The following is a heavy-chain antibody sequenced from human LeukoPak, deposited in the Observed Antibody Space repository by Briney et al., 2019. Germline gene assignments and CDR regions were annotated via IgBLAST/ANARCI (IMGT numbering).Heavy chain of an antibody. CDR1: GYTFTSYW. D-gene: IGHD5-24*01. V-gene: IGHV5-51*01. J-gene: IGHJ4*02. CDR2: IYPGDSDT. Sequence: GESLKISCEGSGYTFTSYWIAWVRQMPGKGLEWMGIIYPGDSDTRYSPSFQGQVTISADKSISTAYLQWSSLKASDTAMYYCARPREMATIRGFDYWGQGTLVTVSS. CDR3: ARPREMATIRGFDY.